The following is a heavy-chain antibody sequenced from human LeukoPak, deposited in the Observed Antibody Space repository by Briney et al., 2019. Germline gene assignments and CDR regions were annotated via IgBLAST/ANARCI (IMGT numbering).Heavy chain of an antibody. D-gene: IGHD1-26*01. CDR1: GFTFNSYA. J-gene: IGHJ4*02. CDR3: AKVVRVGAIDY. V-gene: IGHV3-23*01. Sequence: GGSLRLSCEASGFTFNSYAMRWVRQAPGKGLEWVSSISGSGGSTYYADSVKGRFTISRDNSKNTLYLQMNSLRAEDMAVYYCAKVVRVGAIDYWGQGTLVTVSS. CDR2: ISGSGGST.